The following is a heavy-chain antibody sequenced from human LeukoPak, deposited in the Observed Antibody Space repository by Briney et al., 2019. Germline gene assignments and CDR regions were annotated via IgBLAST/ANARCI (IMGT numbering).Heavy chain of an antibody. D-gene: IGHD6-19*01. CDR3: ARGCPRSEVGAVPGTCYFDY. Sequence: SETLSLTCAVYGGSFTDYWSWIRQPPGKGLEWIGEINHSGSTNYNPSLKSRVTISVDTSKNQFSLRLTSVTAADTAVYYCARGCPRSEVGAVPGTCYFDYWGQGTLVTVSS. CDR1: GGSFTDY. CDR2: INHSGST. V-gene: IGHV4-34*01. J-gene: IGHJ4*02.